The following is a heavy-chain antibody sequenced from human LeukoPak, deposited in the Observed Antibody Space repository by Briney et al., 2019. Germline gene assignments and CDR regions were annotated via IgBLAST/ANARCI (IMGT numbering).Heavy chain of an antibody. J-gene: IGHJ4*02. D-gene: IGHD3-10*01. CDR1: GYTFTSHY. Sequence: ASVKVSCKASGYTFTSHYMHWVRQAPGQGLEWMGIINPSGGSTSYAQKFQGRVTMTRDTSTSTVYMELSSLRSEDTAVYYCARGKGSGSYYIRAFDYWGQGTLVTVSS. CDR3: ARGKGSGSYYIRAFDY. V-gene: IGHV1-46*01. CDR2: INPSGGST.